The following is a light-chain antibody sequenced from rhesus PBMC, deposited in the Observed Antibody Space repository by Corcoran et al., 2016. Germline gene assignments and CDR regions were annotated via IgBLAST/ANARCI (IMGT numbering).Light chain of an antibody. V-gene: IGKV1-28*01. CDR3: LQHDSYPFS. J-gene: IGKJ2*01. CDR1: QGINSF. Sequence: DIQMTQSPSSLSASVGDTVTITCRASQGINSFLNWFQQKPGKAPKLLFYDASSLESGVPSRVSGSGSGTEFTLTISSLQPEDFAAYYCLQHDSYPFSFGQGTKVEIK. CDR2: DAS.